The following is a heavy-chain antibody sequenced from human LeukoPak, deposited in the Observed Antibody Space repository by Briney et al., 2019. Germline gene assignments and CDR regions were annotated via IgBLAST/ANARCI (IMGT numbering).Heavy chain of an antibody. V-gene: IGHV3-48*01. J-gene: IGHJ4*02. Sequence: GGSLRLSCAASGFAFSSYAMNWVRQAPGKGLEWVSFITGDSGTIYYVDSMKGRFTISRDSAKNSLYLQIDNLRAEDTAVYYCARDRMGGSFDYWGQGTPVTVSS. CDR1: GFAFSSYA. CDR2: ITGDSGTI. D-gene: IGHD2-15*01. CDR3: ARDRMGGSFDY.